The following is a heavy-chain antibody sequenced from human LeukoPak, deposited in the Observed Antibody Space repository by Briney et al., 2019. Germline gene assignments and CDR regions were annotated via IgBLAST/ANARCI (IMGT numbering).Heavy chain of an antibody. Sequence: SETLSLTCSVSGGSISSSSYYWGWIRQPPGKGLEWIGSIYYGGSTYYNPSLKSRVTISVDTSKNQFSLKLSSVTAADTAVYYCARDKVRGYDSSGMTPSSWGQGTLVTVSS. V-gene: IGHV4-39*07. CDR3: ARDKVRGYDSSGMTPSS. J-gene: IGHJ4*02. CDR1: GGSISSSSYY. CDR2: IYYGGST. D-gene: IGHD3-22*01.